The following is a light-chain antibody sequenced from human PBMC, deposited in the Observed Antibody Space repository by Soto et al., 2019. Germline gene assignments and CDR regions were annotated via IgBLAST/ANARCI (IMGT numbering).Light chain of an antibody. CDR1: QSVSSH. CDR3: QKRSNWPLT. CDR2: DAS. Sequence: IALTQSPATMCLSRGERATLSCRASQSVSSHLAWYQQKPGQAPRLLIYDASNRATGIPARFSGRGSGTDFSLTIRSLEPEDFAVYFCQKRSNWPLTFGGGNKVDIK. V-gene: IGKV3-11*01. J-gene: IGKJ4*01.